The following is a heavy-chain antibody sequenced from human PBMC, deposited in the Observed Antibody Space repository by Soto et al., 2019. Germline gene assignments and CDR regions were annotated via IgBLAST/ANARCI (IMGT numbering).Heavy chain of an antibody. J-gene: IGHJ6*02. CDR2: IHYSGSI. Sequence: PSETLSLTCTVSGGSISSDHYHWTWIRQPPGKGLEWIGYIHYSGSIYYNPSLQSRVTMSVDTSKNLFSLKLSSVTAADTAVYFCAREDDGGDRDYYGLAVWGQGTTVTVSS. CDR3: AREDDGGDRDYYGLAV. V-gene: IGHV4-30-4*01. D-gene: IGHD2-21*02. CDR1: GGSISSDHYH.